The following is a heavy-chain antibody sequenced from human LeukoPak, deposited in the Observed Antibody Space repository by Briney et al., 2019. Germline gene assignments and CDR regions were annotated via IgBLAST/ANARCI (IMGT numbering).Heavy chain of an antibody. CDR1: GFTFTHYG. Sequence: GGSLRVSCAASGFTFTHYGMHWVRQAPGKGLEWVAAISYDGSNRYYAHSAKGRFTMSRDNSKNTLYLQMSSLRAEDTAEYYCAKRGGDDTNSYYFHYWGHGALVSV. V-gene: IGHV3-30*18. CDR2: ISYDGSNR. J-gene: IGHJ4*01. D-gene: IGHD2-21*01. CDR3: AKRGGDDTNSYYFHY.